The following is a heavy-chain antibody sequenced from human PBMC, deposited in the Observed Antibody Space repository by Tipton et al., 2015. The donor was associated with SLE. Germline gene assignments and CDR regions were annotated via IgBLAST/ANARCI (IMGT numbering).Heavy chain of an antibody. V-gene: IGHV4-34*01. D-gene: IGHD5-24*01. CDR2: INHSGST. Sequence: TLSLTCAVYGGSFSGYYWSWIRQPPGKGLEWIGEINHSGSTNYNPSLKSRATISVDTSKNQFSLKLSSVTAADTAVYYCARDAMAYDAFDIWGQGTMVTVSS. CDR3: ARDAMAYDAFDI. J-gene: IGHJ3*02. CDR1: GGSFSGYY.